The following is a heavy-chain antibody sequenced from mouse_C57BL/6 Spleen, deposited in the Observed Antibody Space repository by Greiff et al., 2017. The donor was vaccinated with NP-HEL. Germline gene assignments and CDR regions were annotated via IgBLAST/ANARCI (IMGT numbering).Heavy chain of an antibody. CDR3: ARSGYYYGSASFAY. D-gene: IGHD1-1*01. CDR1: GYTFTSYW. J-gene: IGHJ3*01. CDR2: IDPSDSET. Sequence: QVQLKQPGAELVRPGSSVKLSCKASGYTFTSYWMHWVKQRPIQGLEWIGNIDPSDSETHYNQKFKDKATLTVDKSSSTAYMQLSSLTSEDSAVYYCARSGYYYGSASFAYWGQGTLVTVSA. V-gene: IGHV1-52*01.